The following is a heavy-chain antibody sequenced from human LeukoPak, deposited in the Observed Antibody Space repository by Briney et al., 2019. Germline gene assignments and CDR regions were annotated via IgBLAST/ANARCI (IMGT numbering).Heavy chain of an antibody. V-gene: IGHV1-46*01. J-gene: IGHJ4*02. Sequence: ASVKVSCKASGYTFIHWVRQAPGQGLEWMGIVNPSGGGTSYAQKFQGRVTLTRDTSTSTVYMELASLTSEDTAVYYCATEDQSKTPSYFDYWGQGTLVTVSS. CDR2: VNPSGGGT. CDR1: GYTF. CDR3: ATEDQSKTPSYFDY.